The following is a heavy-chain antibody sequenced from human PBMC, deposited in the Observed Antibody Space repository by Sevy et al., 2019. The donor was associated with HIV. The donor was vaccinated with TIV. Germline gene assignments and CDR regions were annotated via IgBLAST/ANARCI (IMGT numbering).Heavy chain of an antibody. CDR3: ARQKNDAFDI. CDR2: IYRGDSDT. J-gene: IGHJ3*02. V-gene: IGHV5-51*01. Sequence: GESLKISCKSSGYSFTRYWLGWVRQVPGKGLEWMGIIYRGDSDTRYSPSFQGQVTISADKSISTAYLQGRSLKASDTAMYYCARQKNDAFDIWGQGTMVTVSS. CDR1: GYSFTRYW.